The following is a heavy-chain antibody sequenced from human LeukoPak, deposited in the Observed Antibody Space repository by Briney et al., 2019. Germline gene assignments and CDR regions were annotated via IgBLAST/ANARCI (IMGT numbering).Heavy chain of an antibody. D-gene: IGHD1-7*01. V-gene: IGHV4-4*02. CDR3: ARDPGIAGTTLAFDY. CDR1: GGSISSSNW. J-gene: IGHJ4*02. CDR2: IYHSGST. Sequence: SETLSLTCAVSGGSISSSNWWSWVRQPPGKGLEWIGEIYHSGSTNYNPSLKSRVTISVDKSKNQFSLKLSSVTAADTAVYYCARDPGIAGTTLAFDYWGQGTLVTVSS.